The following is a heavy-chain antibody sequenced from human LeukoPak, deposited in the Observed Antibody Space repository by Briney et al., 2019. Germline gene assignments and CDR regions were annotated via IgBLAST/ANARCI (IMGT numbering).Heavy chain of an antibody. CDR1: GGSISSSSYY. CDR2: IYYSGST. CDR3: ARRIVGANNPHFDY. J-gene: IGHJ4*02. D-gene: IGHD1-26*01. V-gene: IGHV4-39*01. Sequence: SETLSLTCTVSGGSISSSSYYWGWIRQPPGKGLEWIGSIYYSGSTYYNPSLKSRVTISVDTSKNQFSLKLSSVTAADTAVYYCARRIVGANNPHFDYWGQGTLVTVSS.